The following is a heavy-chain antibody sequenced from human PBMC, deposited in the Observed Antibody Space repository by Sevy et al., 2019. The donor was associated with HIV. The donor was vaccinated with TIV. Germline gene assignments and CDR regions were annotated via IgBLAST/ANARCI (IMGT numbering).Heavy chain of an antibody. J-gene: IGHJ4*02. V-gene: IGHV3-23*01. Sequence: GGSLRLSCAASGFAFYDYSMSWIRQAPVKGLEWVATLSFGCGKIHYADSVKGRFTISRDNSKNSFYLQMDNLRVEDTALYYCAREGCTRPHDYWGQGTRVTVSS. CDR2: LSFGCGKI. CDR1: GFAFYDYS. CDR3: AREGCTRPHDY. D-gene: IGHD2-8*01.